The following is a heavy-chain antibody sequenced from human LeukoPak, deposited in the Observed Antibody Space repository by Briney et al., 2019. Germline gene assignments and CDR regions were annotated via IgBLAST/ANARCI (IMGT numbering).Heavy chain of an antibody. V-gene: IGHV1-69*04. CDR3: ARGLRRIPNYGMDV. Sequence: SVKVSCKASGYTFTDFYVHWVRQAPGQGLEWMGRIIPILGIANYAQKFQGRVTITADKSTSTAYMELSSLRSEDTAVYYCARGLRRIPNYGMDVWGQGTTVTVSS. J-gene: IGHJ6*02. CDR1: GYTFTDFY. CDR2: IIPILGIA.